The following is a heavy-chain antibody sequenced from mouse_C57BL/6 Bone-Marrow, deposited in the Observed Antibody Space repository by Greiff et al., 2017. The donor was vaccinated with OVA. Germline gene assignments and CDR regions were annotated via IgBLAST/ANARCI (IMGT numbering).Heavy chain of an antibody. Sequence: EVQRVESGGGLVKPGGSLKLSCAASGFTFSSYTMSWVRQTPEKRLEWVATISGGGGNTYYPDSVKGRFTISRDNAKNTLYLQMSSLRSEDTALYYCARQLANWDWFAYWGQGTLVTVSA. CDR3: ARQLANWDWFAY. D-gene: IGHD4-1*01. J-gene: IGHJ3*01. CDR2: ISGGGGNT. CDR1: GFTFSSYT. V-gene: IGHV5-9*01.